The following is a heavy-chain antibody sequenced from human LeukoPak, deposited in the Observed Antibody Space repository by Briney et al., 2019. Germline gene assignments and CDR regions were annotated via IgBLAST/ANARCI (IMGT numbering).Heavy chain of an antibody. CDR1: GFTFSSYW. D-gene: IGHD3-3*01. V-gene: IGHV3-30-3*01. Sequence: GGSLRLSCAASGFTFSSYWMSWVRQAPGKGLEWVAVISYDGSNKYYADSVKGRFTISRDNSKNTLYLQMNSLRAEDTAVYYCARAYDFWSGRFDYWGQGTLVTVSS. CDR2: ISYDGSNK. CDR3: ARAYDFWSGRFDY. J-gene: IGHJ4*02.